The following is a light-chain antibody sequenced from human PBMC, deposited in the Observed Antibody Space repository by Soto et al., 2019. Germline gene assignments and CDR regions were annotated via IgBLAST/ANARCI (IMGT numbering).Light chain of an antibody. Sequence: DIQMTQTPPSLSASVGDRVTITCRASQAISKYLAWYQQKPGKVPKLLIYAASTLQSGVPSRFSGSGSGTDFTLTISSLQPEYVAPYYCQKYDSAPLFTFGPGTRVDVK. V-gene: IGKV1-27*01. CDR3: QKYDSAPLFT. CDR1: QAISKY. J-gene: IGKJ3*01. CDR2: AAS.